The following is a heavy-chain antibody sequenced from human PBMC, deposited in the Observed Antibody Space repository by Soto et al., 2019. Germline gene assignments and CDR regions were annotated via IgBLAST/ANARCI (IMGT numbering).Heavy chain of an antibody. D-gene: IGHD6-19*01. CDR3: ARGGSGWLNHFDY. CDR1: GGSISSYY. Sequence: TLSLTCTGSGGSISSYYCGWIRQPPGQGLEWIGYIYYSGSTNYNPSLKSRVTISVDTSKNQFSLKLSSVTAADTAVYYCARGGSGWLNHFDYGGQGTLVTVSA. V-gene: IGHV4-59*01. CDR2: IYYSGST. J-gene: IGHJ4*02.